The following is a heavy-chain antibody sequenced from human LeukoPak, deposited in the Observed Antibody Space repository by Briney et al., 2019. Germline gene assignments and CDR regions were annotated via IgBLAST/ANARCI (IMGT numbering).Heavy chain of an antibody. Sequence: SVKVSCKASGGTFSSYAISWVRQAPGQGLEWMGGIIPIFGTANYAQKFQGRVTITADKSTSTAYMELSSLRSEDTAVYYCAREKWEGEGHHKTLYYGSGIIDYWGQGTLVTVSS. V-gene: IGHV1-69*06. J-gene: IGHJ4*02. CDR3: AREKWEGEGHHKTLYYGSGIIDY. D-gene: IGHD3-10*01. CDR2: IIPIFGTA. CDR1: GGTFSSYA.